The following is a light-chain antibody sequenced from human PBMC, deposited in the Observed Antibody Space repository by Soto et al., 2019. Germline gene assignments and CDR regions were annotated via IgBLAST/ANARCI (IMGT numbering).Light chain of an antibody. J-gene: IGKJ1*01. CDR2: AAS. CDR1: QSIRSN. V-gene: IGKV1-39*01. Sequence: DIQMTQSPSSLSASVGDRVTITCRASQSIRSNLNWYQQKPGKVTKLLIYAASSLHSGVPSRFSGSGSGTDFTLTISSLQPEDFETFYCQQTYRTPWTFGQGAKVEI. CDR3: QQTYRTPWT.